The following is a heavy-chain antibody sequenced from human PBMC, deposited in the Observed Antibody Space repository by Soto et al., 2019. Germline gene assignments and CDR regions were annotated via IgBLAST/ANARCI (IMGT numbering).Heavy chain of an antibody. D-gene: IGHD1-1*01. V-gene: IGHV3-23*01. J-gene: IGHJ2*01. CDR2: ISNGGDYI. CDR1: GYKFSNYA. CDR3: AKDAGPVRTNEWDFDV. Sequence: EVQLLESGGGLVQPGGSLRLSCAASGYKFSNYAMTWVRQAPGKGLEWVSCISNGGDYIYYAEAVKGPVTISRDRSTSTLHLQMTGLPADDTAVYYCAKDAGPVRTNEWDFDVWGRGTLVSVSP.